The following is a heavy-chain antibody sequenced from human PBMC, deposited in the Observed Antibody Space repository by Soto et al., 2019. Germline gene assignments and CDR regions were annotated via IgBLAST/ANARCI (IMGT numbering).Heavy chain of an antibody. J-gene: IGHJ6*03. Sequence: GGSLRLSCAASGFTLSSYGMHWVRQAPGKGLEWVAVISYDGSKKDYADSVKGRFTISRDNSKNTLYLQMNSLRAEDTAVYYCARDPTRPDYDILTYYYYYFMDVWGKGTTVTVYS. CDR2: ISYDGSKK. V-gene: IGHV3-33*08. CDR1: GFTLSSYG. D-gene: IGHD3-9*01. CDR3: ARDPTRPDYDILTYYYYYFMDV.